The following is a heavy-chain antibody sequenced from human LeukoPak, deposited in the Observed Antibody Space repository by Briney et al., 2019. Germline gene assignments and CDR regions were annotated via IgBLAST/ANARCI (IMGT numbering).Heavy chain of an antibody. J-gene: IGHJ5*02. CDR2: ISSNGGST. Sequence: GGSLRLSCLASGFPFITYVMHWVRQAPGKGLEYVSGISSNGGSTYYADSVKGRLTISRDNSKNTLYLQMSSLRADDTAVYYCVAGLFDPWGQGTLVSVSS. CDR3: VAGLFDP. CDR1: GFPFITYV. V-gene: IGHV3-64D*06.